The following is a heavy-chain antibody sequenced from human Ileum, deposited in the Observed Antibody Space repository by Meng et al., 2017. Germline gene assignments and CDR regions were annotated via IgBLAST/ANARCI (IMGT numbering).Heavy chain of an antibody. CDR1: GISFCTYG. D-gene: IGHD3-10*01. CDR3: ARDRGVRDLDH. V-gene: IGHV3-33*01. Sequence: QLEVVGYVGCVGKTAGYLSLSWLAYGISFCTYGMNWVRQAPGKGLEWVAMIWSDGSNKYYADSVKGRFTISRDNSKNTVDLKMDSLRVEDKAFYYCARDRGVRDLDHWGQGTLVTVSS. CDR2: IWSDGSNK. J-gene: IGHJ4*02.